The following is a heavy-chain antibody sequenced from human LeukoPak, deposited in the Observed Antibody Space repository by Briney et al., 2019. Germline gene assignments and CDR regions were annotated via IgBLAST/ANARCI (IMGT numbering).Heavy chain of an antibody. CDR1: GFTVSSNY. J-gene: IGHJ4*02. Sequence: GGSLRLSCAASGFTVSSNYMSWVRQAPGKGLEWVSVIYSGGSTYYADSVKGRFTISRDNSKNTLYLQMNSLRAEDTAVYYCARTLPSMGFDYWGQGTLVTVSS. CDR3: ARTLPSMGFDY. D-gene: IGHD2/OR15-2a*01. V-gene: IGHV3-53*01. CDR2: IYSGGST.